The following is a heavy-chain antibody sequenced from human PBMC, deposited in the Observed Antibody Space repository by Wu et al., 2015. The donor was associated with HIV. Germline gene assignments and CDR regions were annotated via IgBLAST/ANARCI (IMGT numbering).Heavy chain of an antibody. Sequence: QVQLVQSGAEVKKPGSSVKVSCKASGGTFSSYAVNWMRQAPGQGPEWMGHIIPVFASSNYAQKFQGRVTITTDESASTAYMELSSLRSDDTAVYYCARGYSGYGGGLDYWGQGTLVTVSS. CDR2: IIPVFASS. V-gene: IGHV1-69*05. CDR1: GGTFSSYA. D-gene: IGHD5-12*01. J-gene: IGHJ4*02. CDR3: ARGYSGYGGGLDY.